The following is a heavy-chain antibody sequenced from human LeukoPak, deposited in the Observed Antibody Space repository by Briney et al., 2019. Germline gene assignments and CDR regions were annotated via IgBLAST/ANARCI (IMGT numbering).Heavy chain of an antibody. Sequence: PGGSLRLSCAASGFTFSNFAMHWVRQAPGKGLEWVWGISANGYTTYYVDSVRGRFTISRDNSKNSVFLQMNSLRDADTAVYYCVKDFWPARDGGGYYSPFEYWGEETLVTVSS. CDR3: VKDFWPARDGGGYYSPFEY. J-gene: IGHJ4*02. CDR1: GFTFSNFA. CDR2: ISANGYTT. V-gene: IGHV3-23*01. D-gene: IGHD3-22*01.